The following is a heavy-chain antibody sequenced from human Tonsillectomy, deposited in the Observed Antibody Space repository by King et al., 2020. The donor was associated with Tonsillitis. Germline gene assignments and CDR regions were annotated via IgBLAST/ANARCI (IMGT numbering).Heavy chain of an antibody. D-gene: IGHD1-1*01. J-gene: IGHJ4*02. CDR3: ARDHISLGVQIDY. V-gene: IGHV4-39*07. CDR1: GGSISSSSYC. CDR2: IYYTGST. Sequence: QLQLQESGPGLVKPSETLSLTCAVSGGSISSSSYCWVWIRQSPGQGLEWIGCIYYTGSTFYNPSLKSRVTISVDTSTNQLSLNLNSVTAADTAVYYCARDHISLGVQIDYWGQGTLVTVSS.